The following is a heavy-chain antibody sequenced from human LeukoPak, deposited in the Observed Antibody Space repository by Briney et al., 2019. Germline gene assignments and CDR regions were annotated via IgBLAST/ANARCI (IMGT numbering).Heavy chain of an antibody. Sequence: GGSLRLSCAASTFTFSRYWMHWVRQAPGKGLVWVSRINSDGTNTYYADSVKGRFTISRDNTKNTLYLQMNSLGIEDTAVYYCARDRAAFGVVQVGYWGQGTLVTVSS. J-gene: IGHJ4*02. D-gene: IGHD3-3*01. CDR2: INSDGTNT. V-gene: IGHV3-74*01. CDR3: ARDRAAFGVVQVGY. CDR1: TFTFSRYW.